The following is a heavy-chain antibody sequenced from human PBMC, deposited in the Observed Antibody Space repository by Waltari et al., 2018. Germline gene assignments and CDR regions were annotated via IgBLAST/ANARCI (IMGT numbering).Heavy chain of an antibody. CDR3: ARGYGNSIYYYYYYMDV. D-gene: IGHD3-10*01. CDR1: GYTFTSYD. V-gene: IGHV1-8*03. J-gene: IGHJ6*03. CDR2: MNPNSGNT. Sequence: QVQRVQSGAEVKKPGAAVKFSCKASGYTFTSYDLNWVRPATVQGLEWMGWMNPNSGNTGYAQKFQGRVTITRNTSISTAYMELSSLRSEDTAVYYCARGYGNSIYYYYYYMDVWGKGTTVTVSS.